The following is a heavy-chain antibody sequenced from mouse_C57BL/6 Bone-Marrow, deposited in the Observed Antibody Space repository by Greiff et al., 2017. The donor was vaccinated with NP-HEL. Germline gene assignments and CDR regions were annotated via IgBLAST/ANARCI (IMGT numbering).Heavy chain of an antibody. Sequence: DVKLVESGGGLVQPGGSLKLSCAASGFTFSDYYMYWVRQTPEKRLEWVAYISNGGGSTYYPDTVKGRFTISRDNAKNTLYLQMSRLKSEDTAMYYSARHNYGAFAYWGQGTLVTVSA. D-gene: IGHD1-1*02. V-gene: IGHV5-12*01. CDR3: ARHNYGAFAY. J-gene: IGHJ3*01. CDR2: ISNGGGST. CDR1: GFTFSDYY.